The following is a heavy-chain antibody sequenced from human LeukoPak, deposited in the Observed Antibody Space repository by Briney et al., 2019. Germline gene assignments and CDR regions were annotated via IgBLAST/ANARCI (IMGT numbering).Heavy chain of an antibody. CDR3: ASRTHDYDTLIDY. CDR1: GGSVSSGSYY. CDR2: IYHSGST. V-gene: IGHV4-39*01. Sequence: PSETLSLTCIVSGGSVSSGSYYWSWIRQPPGKGLEWIGSIYHSGSTYYNPSLKSRVTISVDTSKNQLSLKMSSVTAADTAVYYCASRTHDYDTLIDYWGQGTLVTVSS. D-gene: IGHD4-17*01. J-gene: IGHJ4*01.